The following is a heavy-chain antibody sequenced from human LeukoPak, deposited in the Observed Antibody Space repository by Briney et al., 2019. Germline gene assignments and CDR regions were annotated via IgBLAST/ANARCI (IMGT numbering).Heavy chain of an antibody. CDR3: ARGVSHRNFDWLFY. D-gene: IGHD3-9*01. V-gene: IGHV4-34*01. CDR1: GGSFSGYY. CDR2: INDSGST. Sequence: SETLSLTCAVYGGSFSGYYWSWIRQPPGKGLEWIGEINDSGSTHYNTSLNSRVTISVDTSKNQIYLKLSSVTAADTAIYYCARGVSHRNFDWLFYWGQGTLVTVSS. J-gene: IGHJ4*02.